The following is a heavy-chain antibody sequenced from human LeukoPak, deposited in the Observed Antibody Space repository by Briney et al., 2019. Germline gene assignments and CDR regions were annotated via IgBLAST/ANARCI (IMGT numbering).Heavy chain of an antibody. CDR2: IYHSGST. Sequence: PSETLSLTCTVSGGSISSGGYYWSWIRQPPGKGLEWIGYIYHSGSTYYNPSLKSRVTISVDRSKNQFSLKLSSVTAADTAVYYCARAPTWTPTAARPDHFDYWGQGTLVTVSS. J-gene: IGHJ4*02. CDR1: GGSISSGGYY. D-gene: IGHD6-6*01. CDR3: ARAPTWTPTAARPDHFDY. V-gene: IGHV4-30-2*01.